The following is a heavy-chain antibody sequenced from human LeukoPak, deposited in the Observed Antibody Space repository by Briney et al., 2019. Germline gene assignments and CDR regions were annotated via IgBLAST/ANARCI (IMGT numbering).Heavy chain of an antibody. CDR3: ARGKITPAYYFDY. J-gene: IGHJ4*02. D-gene: IGHD5-24*01. CDR1: GGTFSSYA. Sequence: SVKVSCKASGGTFSSYAISWVRQAPGQGLEWMGGIIPIFGTANYAQKSQGRVTITTDESTSTAYMELSSLGSEDTAVYYCARGKITPAYYFDYWGQGTLVTVSS. V-gene: IGHV1-69*05. CDR2: IIPIFGTA.